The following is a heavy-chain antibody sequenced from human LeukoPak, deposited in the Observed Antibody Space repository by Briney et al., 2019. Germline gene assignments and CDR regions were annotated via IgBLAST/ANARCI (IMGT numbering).Heavy chain of an antibody. D-gene: IGHD3-3*01. Sequence: SETLSLTCTVSGGSISSHYWSWIRQPPGKGLEWIGYIYYSGSTNYNPSLKSRVTISVDTSKNQFSLKLSSVTAADTPVYYCARAESGYYGYYYYYMDVWGKGTTVTVSS. CDR3: ARAESGYYGYYYYYMDV. V-gene: IGHV4-59*11. J-gene: IGHJ6*03. CDR2: IYYSGST. CDR1: GGSISSHY.